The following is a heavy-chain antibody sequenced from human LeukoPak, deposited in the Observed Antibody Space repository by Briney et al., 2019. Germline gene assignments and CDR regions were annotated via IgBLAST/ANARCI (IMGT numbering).Heavy chain of an antibody. V-gene: IGHV1-69*05. Sequence: SVKVSCKASGGTFKNYAISWVRQAPGQGLEWMGGILPIFGTTNYAQKFQARVTMTTDTSTSTAYMELRSLRSDDTAVYYCARDGIVATYYWGQGTLVTVSS. CDR3: ARDGIVATYY. J-gene: IGHJ4*02. CDR2: ILPIFGTT. CDR1: GGTFKNYA. D-gene: IGHD5-12*01.